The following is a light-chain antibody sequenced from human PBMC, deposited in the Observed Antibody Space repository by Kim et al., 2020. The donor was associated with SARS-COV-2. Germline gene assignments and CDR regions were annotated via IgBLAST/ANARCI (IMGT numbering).Light chain of an antibody. CDR2: GAS. V-gene: IGKV3-20*01. J-gene: IGKJ1*01. Sequence: EIVLTLSPGTLSLSPGERATLSCRASQSVSSSYLAWYQQKPGQAPRLLIYGASSRATGLPDRFSGSGSGTDFTLTISRLQPEDFAVYYCQQYGSSPRTFGQGTKVDIK. CDR1: QSVSSSY. CDR3: QQYGSSPRT.